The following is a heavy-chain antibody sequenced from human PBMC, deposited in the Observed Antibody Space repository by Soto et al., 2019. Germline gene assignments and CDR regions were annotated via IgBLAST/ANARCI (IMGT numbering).Heavy chain of an antibody. CDR3: ARPTSDTRFFDY. D-gene: IGHD2-2*02. CDR2: INPSGGAT. J-gene: IGHJ4*02. CDR1: GYTFTSYY. V-gene: IGHV1-46*01. Sequence: VASVKVSCKTSGYTFTSYYIHWVRQAPGQGLEWMGIINPSGGATSYAPKFQGRVTMTMDTSTSTLYMELSSLRSEDTAVYYCARPTSDTRFFDYWGQGTLVTVSS.